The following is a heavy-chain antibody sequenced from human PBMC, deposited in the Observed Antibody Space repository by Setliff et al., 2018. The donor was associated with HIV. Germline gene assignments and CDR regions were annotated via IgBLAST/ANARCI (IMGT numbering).Heavy chain of an antibody. D-gene: IGHD3-10*01. V-gene: IGHV1-69*13. Sequence: ASVKVSCKASGVTFRRFAFSWVRQAPGQGPEWIGGITPIFGTPKYAQKFQGRVTITADESRSTAYLELSSLRSEDTAVYYCATAGEMATIGYSYYYMGVWGKGTTVT. CDR1: GVTFRRFA. CDR2: ITPIFGTP. J-gene: IGHJ6*03. CDR3: ATAGEMATIGYSYYYMGV.